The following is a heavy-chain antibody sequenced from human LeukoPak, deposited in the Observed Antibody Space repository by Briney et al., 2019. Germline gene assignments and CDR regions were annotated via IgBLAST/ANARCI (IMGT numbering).Heavy chain of an antibody. CDR1: GGSISSSSYY. V-gene: IGHV4-39*07. Sequence: SETLSLTCTVSGGSISSSSYYWGWIRQPPGKGLEWIGSIYYSGSTYYNPSLKSRVTISVDTTRNQFSLKLSSVTAADTAVYYCARYRGYSYGPYFDYWGQGTLVIVSS. D-gene: IGHD5-18*01. CDR3: ARYRGYSYGPYFDY. J-gene: IGHJ4*02. CDR2: IYYSGST.